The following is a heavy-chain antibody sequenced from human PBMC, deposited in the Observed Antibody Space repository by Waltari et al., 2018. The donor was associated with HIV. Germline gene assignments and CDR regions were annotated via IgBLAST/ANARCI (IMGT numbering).Heavy chain of an antibody. CDR2: IYYSGST. J-gene: IGHJ6*02. CDR1: GGSITNTNYY. D-gene: IGHD5-18*01. V-gene: IGHV4-39*07. Sequence: QLQLQESGPGLVKPSETLSLTCTVSGGSITNTNYYWGWIRQPPGKGLEWIGNIYYSGSTNYNPSRKSRVTMSVDTSRNQFSLKMTSLTAADTAVYYCARDDRYSYGYHYYYGMDVWGQGTTVTVSS. CDR3: ARDDRYSYGYHYYYGMDV.